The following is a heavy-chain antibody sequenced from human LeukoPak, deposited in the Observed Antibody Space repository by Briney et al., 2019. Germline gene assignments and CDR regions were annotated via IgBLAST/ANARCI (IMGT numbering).Heavy chain of an antibody. V-gene: IGHV4-59*01. CDR2: ISFSGST. D-gene: IGHD3-10*01. CDR1: GGSISTYY. J-gene: IGHJ4*02. CDR3: ARVGVSGSYYGTSDY. Sequence: SETLSLTCTVSGGSISTYYWSWIRQPPGKGLEWIGFISFSGSTNYNPSLKSRVTISIDTSKNQFSLKLSSVTAADTAVYYCARVGVSGSYYGTSDYWGQGTLVTVSS.